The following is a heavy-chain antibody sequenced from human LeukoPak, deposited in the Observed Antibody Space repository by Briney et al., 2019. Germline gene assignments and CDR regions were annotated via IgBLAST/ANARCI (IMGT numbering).Heavy chain of an antibody. D-gene: IGHD6-13*01. J-gene: IGHJ4*02. Sequence: GGSLRLSCTASGFTFSSYAMSWVRQAPGKGPEWVSTISNSNGNTYYADSVKGRFTISRDNSKNTLYLQMNSLRAEDTAVYYCARGLPLYSSSWPFGYWGQGTLVTVSS. V-gene: IGHV3-23*01. CDR2: ISNSNGNT. CDR1: GFTFSSYA. CDR3: ARGLPLYSSSWPFGY.